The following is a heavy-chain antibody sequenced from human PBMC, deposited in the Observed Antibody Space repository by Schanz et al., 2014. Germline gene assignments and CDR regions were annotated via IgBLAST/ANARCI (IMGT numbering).Heavy chain of an antibody. CDR1: GFTFSASA. CDR2: IRSKPNNYAT. Sequence: EMQLLESGGGLAQPGGSLKLSCEASGFTFSASAMPWVGQAPGKGLEWVGHIRSKPNNYATEYAASMKGRFTISRDNSKNTLYLQMNSLRAEDTAVYYCAKDHAGSDILTALGNWGQGTLXTVSS. J-gene: IGHJ4*02. D-gene: IGHD3-9*01. CDR3: AKDHAGSDILTALGN. V-gene: IGHV3-73*01.